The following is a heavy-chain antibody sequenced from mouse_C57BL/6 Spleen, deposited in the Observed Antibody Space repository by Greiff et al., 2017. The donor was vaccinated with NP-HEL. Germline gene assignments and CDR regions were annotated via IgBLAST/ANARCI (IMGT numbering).Heavy chain of an antibody. J-gene: IGHJ2*01. CDR1: GYTFTSYW. Sequence: QVQLKQPGAELVKPGASVKLSCKASGYTFTSYWMHWVKQRPGQGLEWIGMIHPNSGSTNYNEKFKSKATLTVDKSSSTAYMQLSSLTSEDSAVYYCARGYYGTWYFVYWGQGTTLTVSS. V-gene: IGHV1-64*01. D-gene: IGHD1-1*01. CDR3: ARGYYGTWYFVY. CDR2: IHPNSGST.